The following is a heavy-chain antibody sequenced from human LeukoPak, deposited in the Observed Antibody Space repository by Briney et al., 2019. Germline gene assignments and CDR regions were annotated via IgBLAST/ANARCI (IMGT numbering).Heavy chain of an antibody. CDR2: MNPNSGNT. Sequence: GASVKVSCKASGYTFTSYDINWVRQATGQGLEWMGWMNPNSGNTGYAQKLQGRVTMTTDTSTSTAYMELRSLRSDDTAVYYCANYQLLSGAWFDPWGQGTLVTVSS. CDR3: ANYQLLSGAWFDP. V-gene: IGHV1-8*01. J-gene: IGHJ5*02. D-gene: IGHD2-2*01. CDR1: GYTFTSYD.